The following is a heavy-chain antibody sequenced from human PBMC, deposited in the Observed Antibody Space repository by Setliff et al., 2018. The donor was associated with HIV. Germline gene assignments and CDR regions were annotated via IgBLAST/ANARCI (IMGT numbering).Heavy chain of an antibody. Sequence: ASVKVSCKTSGYAFTDFYIHWMRQAPGQGLEWMGRINPETGVADYLKRFQGRVTMTRDTSTNTAHMELIRPRFDDTATYYCARQLSNSLESWGQGTPVTVSS. J-gene: IGHJ4*02. CDR1: GYAFTDFY. V-gene: IGHV1-2*06. CDR2: INPETGVA. D-gene: IGHD1-1*01. CDR3: ARQLSNSLES.